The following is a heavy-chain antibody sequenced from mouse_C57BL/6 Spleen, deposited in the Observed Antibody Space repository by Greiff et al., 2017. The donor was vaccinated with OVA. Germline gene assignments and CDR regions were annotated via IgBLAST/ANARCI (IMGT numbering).Heavy chain of an antibody. CDR3: ARGGTAQATYAMDY. CDR2: IYPRSGTT. J-gene: IGHJ4*01. V-gene: IGHV1-81*01. Sequence: QVQLQQSGAELARPGASVKLSCKASGYTFTSYGISWVKQRTGQGLEWIGEIYPRSGTTYYNEKFKGKATLTADKSSSTAYMELRSLTSEDSAVYFGARGGTAQATYAMDYWGQGTSVTVSS. D-gene: IGHD3-2*02. CDR1: GYTFTSYG.